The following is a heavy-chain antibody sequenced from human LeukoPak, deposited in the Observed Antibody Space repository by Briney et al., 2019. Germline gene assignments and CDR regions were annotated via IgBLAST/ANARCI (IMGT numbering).Heavy chain of an antibody. D-gene: IGHD5-12*01. CDR1: GYTLTELS. CDR2: FDPEDGET. V-gene: IGHV1-24*01. CDR3: ATGPHVDIVATLKYPMDV. J-gene: IGHJ6*02. Sequence: GASAKVSCKVSGYTLTELSMHWVRQAPGKGLEWMGGFDPEDGETIYAQKFQGRVTMTEDTSTDTAYMELSSLRSEDTAVYYCATGPHVDIVATLKYPMDVWGQGTTVTVSS.